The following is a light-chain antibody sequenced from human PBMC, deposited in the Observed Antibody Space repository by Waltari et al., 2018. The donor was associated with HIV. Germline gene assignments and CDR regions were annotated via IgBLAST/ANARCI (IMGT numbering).Light chain of an antibody. V-gene: IGKV4-1*01. CDR2: WAS. J-gene: IGKJ2*01. Sequence: DIVMTQSPDSLAVSLGEGATINCKASQSILFFSNNKNCLAWFQQKPGQPPKLLIYWASTREIGVPDRFSGSESGTDFTLTISTLQAEDVGVYYCQQYYDIPYTFGQGTKLEIK. CDR1: QSILFFSNNKNC. CDR3: QQYYDIPYT.